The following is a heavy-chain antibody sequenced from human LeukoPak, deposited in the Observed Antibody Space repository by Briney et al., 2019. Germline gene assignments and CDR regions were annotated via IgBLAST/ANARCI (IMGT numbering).Heavy chain of an antibody. J-gene: IGHJ4*02. CDR2: ISYDGSNK. V-gene: IGHV3-30-3*01. D-gene: IGHD3-10*01. CDR1: GFTFSTYA. Sequence: GGSLRLSCAASGFTFSTYAMHWVRQGPGKGLEWVAVISYDGSNKYYADSVKGRFTISRDNSKNTLYPQMSSLSAEDTAVYYCARTTTPHYYGSGSYALGYWGQGTLVTVPS. CDR3: ARTTTPHYYGSGSYALGY.